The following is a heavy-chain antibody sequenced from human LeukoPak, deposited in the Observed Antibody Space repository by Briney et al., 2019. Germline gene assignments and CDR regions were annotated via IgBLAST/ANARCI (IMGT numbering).Heavy chain of an antibody. Sequence: ASVKVSCKASGYTFTSYAMNWVRQAPGQGLEWMGWINTNTGNPTYAQGFTGRFVFSLDTSVSTAYLQISSLKAEDTAVYYCARERDLGEPYWFDPWGQGTLVTVSS. D-gene: IGHD3-10*01. V-gene: IGHV7-4-1*02. CDR2: INTNTGNP. CDR3: ARERDLGEPYWFDP. CDR1: GYTFTSYA. J-gene: IGHJ5*02.